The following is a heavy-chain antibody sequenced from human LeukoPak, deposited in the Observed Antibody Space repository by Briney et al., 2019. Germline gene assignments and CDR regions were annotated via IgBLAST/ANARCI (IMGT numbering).Heavy chain of an antibody. D-gene: IGHD2-15*01. J-gene: IGHJ6*03. CDR2: ISAYNGNT. CDR3: ARCLLGYCSGGSCYYYYMDV. CDR1: GYTFTSYG. Sequence: ASVKVSCKASGYTFTSYGISWVRQAPGQGLEWMGWISAYNGNTNYAQKLQGRVTMTTDTSTSTAYMELSSLRSEDTAVYYCARCLLGYCSGGSCYYYYMDVWGKGTTVTISS. V-gene: IGHV1-18*01.